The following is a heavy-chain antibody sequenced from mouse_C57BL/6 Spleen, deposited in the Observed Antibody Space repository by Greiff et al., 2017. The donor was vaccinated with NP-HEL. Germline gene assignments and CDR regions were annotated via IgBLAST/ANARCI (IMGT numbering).Heavy chain of an antibody. CDR1: GYAFSSYW. D-gene: IGHD2-12*01. Sequence: QVQLQQSGAELVKPGASVKISCKASGYAFSSYWMNWVKQRPGKGLEWIGQIYHGDGDTNYNGKVKGKATLTANKSSSTASMQLSSLTSEDSAIYSCARSIAYCSYSWYFAVWGTGTTGTV. CDR3: ARSIAYCSYSWYFAV. J-gene: IGHJ1*03. CDR2: IYHGDGDT. V-gene: IGHV1-80*01.